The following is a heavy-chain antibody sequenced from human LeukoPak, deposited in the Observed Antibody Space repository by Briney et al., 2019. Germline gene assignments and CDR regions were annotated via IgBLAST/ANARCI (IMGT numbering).Heavy chain of an antibody. J-gene: IGHJ6*03. V-gene: IGHV4-59*12. CDR1: GGSLSSYY. CDR3: ARTTGSFYFYYYMDV. Sequence: SETLSLTCTVSGGSLSSYYWSWIRQPPGKGLEWIGYIYYSGSTNYNPSLKSRVTISVDTSKNQFSLRLTSVTAADTAVYYCARTTGSFYFYYYMDVWGKGTTVTVSS. D-gene: IGHD1-26*01. CDR2: IYYSGST.